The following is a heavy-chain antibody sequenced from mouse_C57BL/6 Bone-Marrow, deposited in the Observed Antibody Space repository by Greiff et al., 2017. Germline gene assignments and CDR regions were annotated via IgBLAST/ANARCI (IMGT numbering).Heavy chain of an antibody. CDR3: ARSRSKGGQYWYFDV. V-gene: IGHV1-72*01. J-gene: IGHJ1*03. D-gene: IGHD1-3*01. Sequence: VQLQQPGAELVKPGASVKLSCKASGYTFTSYWMHWVKQRPGRGLEWIGRIDPNSGGTKYNEKFKSKATLTVDKPSSTAYMQLRSLTSEDSAVYECARSRSKGGQYWYFDVWGTGTTVTVSS. CDR2: IDPNSGGT. CDR1: GYTFTSYW.